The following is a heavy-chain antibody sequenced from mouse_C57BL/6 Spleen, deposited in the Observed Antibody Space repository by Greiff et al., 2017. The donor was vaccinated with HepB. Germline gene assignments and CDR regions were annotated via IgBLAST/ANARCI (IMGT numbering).Heavy chain of an antibody. J-gene: IGHJ2*01. D-gene: IGHD2-4*01. CDR1: GYTFTSYW. CDR3: ARRAIYYEYDDYFDY. Sequence: QVQLQQPGAELVMPGASVKLSCKASGYTFTSYWMHWVKQRPGQGLEWIGEIDPSDSYTNYNQKFKGKSTLTVDKSSSTAYMQLSSLTSEDSAVYYCARRAIYYEYDDYFDYWGQGTTLTVSS. CDR2: IDPSDSYT. V-gene: IGHV1-69*01.